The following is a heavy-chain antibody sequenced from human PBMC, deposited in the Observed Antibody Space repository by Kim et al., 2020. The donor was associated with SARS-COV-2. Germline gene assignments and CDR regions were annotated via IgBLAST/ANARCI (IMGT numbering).Heavy chain of an antibody. Sequence: NDYAVSVKSRITINPDTSKNQFSLQLNSVTPEDTAVYYCARNHYYYGMDVWGQGTTVTVSS. J-gene: IGHJ6*02. CDR3: ARNHYYYGMDV. V-gene: IGHV6-1*01. CDR2: N.